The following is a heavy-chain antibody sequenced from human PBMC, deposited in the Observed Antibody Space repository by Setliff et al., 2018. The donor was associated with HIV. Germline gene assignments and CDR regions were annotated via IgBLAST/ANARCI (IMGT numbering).Heavy chain of an antibody. CDR2: LSGSGVGT. J-gene: IGHJ4*02. Sequence: LGGSLRLSCAASGFTFSRYAMSWVRQAPGKGLAWVSGLSGSGVGTYYAGSVKGRFTISRDNSKNTLYLQMNSLRAEDTAVYYCAKAGDYYDRTTFDSWGQGTLVTVSS. V-gene: IGHV3-23*01. CDR1: GFTFSRYA. CDR3: AKAGDYYDRTTFDS. D-gene: IGHD3-22*01.